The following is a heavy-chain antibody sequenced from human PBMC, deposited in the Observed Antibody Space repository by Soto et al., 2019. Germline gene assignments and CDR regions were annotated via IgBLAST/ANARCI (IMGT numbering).Heavy chain of an antibody. D-gene: IGHD2-15*01. V-gene: IGHV4-39*01. J-gene: IGHJ3*01. CDR1: DDSINSNKHY. Sequence: LHLQESGPGLVKPSETLSLNCSVSDDSINSNKHYWGWIRKTPGKGLEWIGSFYYSGLTYYNPSLKSRVTISLDMSKTQFSLKLTSVTAADTAIYYCARHSYSLLRALCGFDVWGPGTMVTVSS. CDR3: ARHSYSLLRALCGFDV. CDR2: FYYSGLT.